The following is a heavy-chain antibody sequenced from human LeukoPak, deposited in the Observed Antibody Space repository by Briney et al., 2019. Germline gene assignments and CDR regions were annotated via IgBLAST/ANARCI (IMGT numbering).Heavy chain of an antibody. V-gene: IGHV4-59*01. CDR2: IYYSGST. D-gene: IGHD3-22*01. J-gene: IGHJ5*02. Sequence: SETLSLTCTVSGGSISSYYWSWIRQPPGEGLEWIGYIYYSGSTNYNPSLESRVTISVDTSKNQFSLKLSSVTAADTAVYYCARTPYYDSSGYYGAWFDPWGQGTLVTVSS. CDR3: ARTPYYDSSGYYGAWFDP. CDR1: GGSISSYY.